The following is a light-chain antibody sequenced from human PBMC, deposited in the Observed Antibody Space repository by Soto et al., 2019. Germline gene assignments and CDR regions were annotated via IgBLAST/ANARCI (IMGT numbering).Light chain of an antibody. V-gene: IGKV3-20*01. J-gene: IGKJ1*01. CDR3: QLYGDSRKT. CDR2: GAS. Sequence: EVMLTQSPGTLSLSPGERATLSCTASQSVSGAYLAWYQQRPGQAPRLLIYGASSRATGIPDRFSGSGSGTDFTLTINRLEPEDFVVYYCQLYGDSRKTFGQGTKVEIK. CDR1: QSVSGAY.